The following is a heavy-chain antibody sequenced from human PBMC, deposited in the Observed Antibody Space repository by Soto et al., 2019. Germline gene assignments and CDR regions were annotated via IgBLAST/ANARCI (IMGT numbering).Heavy chain of an antibody. Sequence: ASVKVSCKASGYTFTSYCISWVRQAPGQGLEWMGWISAYNGNTNYAQKLQGRVTMTTDTSTSTAYMELRSLRSDDTAVYYCARVGGNYDFWSGYESYFDYWGQGTLVTVSS. V-gene: IGHV1-18*04. J-gene: IGHJ4*02. D-gene: IGHD3-3*01. CDR3: ARVGGNYDFWSGYESYFDY. CDR2: ISAYNGNT. CDR1: GYTFTSYC.